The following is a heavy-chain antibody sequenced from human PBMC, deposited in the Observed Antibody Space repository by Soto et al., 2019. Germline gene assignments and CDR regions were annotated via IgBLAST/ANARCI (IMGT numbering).Heavy chain of an antibody. CDR3: ESYIVILVYAQFKPPDY. D-gene: IGHD2-8*01. CDR2: IHSSGSI. CDR1: GGSISSGYYY. J-gene: IGHJ4*02. Sequence: SETLSLTCTVSGGSISSGYYYWSWIRQAPGRGLEWIGYIHSSGSIYYNPSLKSRATMSIDTARNQFSLKVSSVTVAETDVYYCESYIVILVYAQFKPPDYSGQGTLVTVS. V-gene: IGHV4-30-4*01.